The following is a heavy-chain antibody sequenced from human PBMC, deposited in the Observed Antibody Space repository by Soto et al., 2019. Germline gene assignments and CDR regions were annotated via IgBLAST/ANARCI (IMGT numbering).Heavy chain of an antibody. D-gene: IGHD2-15*01. Sequence: GGSLILSCTASGFNFGDYSMSWFRQAPGKGLECVGFIRSKAYGGTTEYAASVKGRFTISRDDSKSIAYLQMNSLKTEDTAVYYCAKGTLRWCSGGTCYPFDSWGQGTLVTVSS. CDR2: IRSKAYGGTT. V-gene: IGHV3-49*03. J-gene: IGHJ4*02. CDR1: GFNFGDYS. CDR3: AKGTLRWCSGGTCYPFDS.